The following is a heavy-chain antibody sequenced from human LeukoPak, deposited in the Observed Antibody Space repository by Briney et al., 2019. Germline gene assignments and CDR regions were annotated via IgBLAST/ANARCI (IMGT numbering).Heavy chain of an antibody. CDR3: AKDHTTGYDSSGP. Sequence: SGGSLRLSCAASGFTFSSYGMSWVRQAPGKGLEWVSAISGSGGSTYYADSVKGRFTISRDNSKNTLYLQMNSLRAENTAVYYCAKDHTTGYDSSGPWGQGTLVTVSS. V-gene: IGHV3-23*01. CDR1: GFTFSSYG. CDR2: ISGSGGST. D-gene: IGHD3-22*01. J-gene: IGHJ4*02.